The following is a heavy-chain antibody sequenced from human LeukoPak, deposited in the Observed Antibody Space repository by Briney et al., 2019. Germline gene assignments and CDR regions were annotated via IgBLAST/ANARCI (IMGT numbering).Heavy chain of an antibody. CDR3: ARDPALDIVDHNWFDP. Sequence: ASVKVSCKASGYTSTSYGISWVRQAPGQGLEWMGWISAYNGNTNYAQKLQGRVTMTTDTSTSTAYMELRSLRSDDTAVYYCARDPALDIVDHNWFDPWGQGTLVTVSS. CDR2: ISAYNGNT. D-gene: IGHD5-12*01. J-gene: IGHJ5*02. CDR1: GYTSTSYG. V-gene: IGHV1-18*01.